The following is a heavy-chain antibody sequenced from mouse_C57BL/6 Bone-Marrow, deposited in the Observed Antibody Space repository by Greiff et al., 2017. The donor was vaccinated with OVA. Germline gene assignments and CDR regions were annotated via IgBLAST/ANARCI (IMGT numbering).Heavy chain of an antibody. J-gene: IGHJ2*01. D-gene: IGHD4-1*01. CDR2: IYPGNSDT. CDR1: GYTFTSYW. Sequence: VQLQQSGPVLARPGASVKMSCKTSGYTFTSYWMHWVKQRPGQGLEWIGAIYPGNSDTSYNQKFKGKAKLTAVTSASTAYMELSSLTNEDSAVYYCTRGLGTGKIDYWGQGTTLTVSS. V-gene: IGHV1-5*01. CDR3: TRGLGTGKIDY.